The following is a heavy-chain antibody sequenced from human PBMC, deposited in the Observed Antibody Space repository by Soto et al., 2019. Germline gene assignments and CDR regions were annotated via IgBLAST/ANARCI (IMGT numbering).Heavy chain of an antibody. V-gene: IGHV4-34*01. CDR3: ARGRHGALLRFLEWSGRAEFDY. CDR1: GGSFSGYY. D-gene: IGHD3-3*01. Sequence: QVQLQQWGAGLLKPSETLSLTCAVYGGSFSGYYWSWIRQPPGKGLEWSGEINHSGSTNYNPSLKSRVTISVDTSKNQFSLKLSSVTAADTAVYYCARGRHGALLRFLEWSGRAEFDYWGQGTLVTVSS. J-gene: IGHJ4*02. CDR2: INHSGST.